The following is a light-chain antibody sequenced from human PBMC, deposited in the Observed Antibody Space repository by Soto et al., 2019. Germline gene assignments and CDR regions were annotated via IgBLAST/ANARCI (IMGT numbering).Light chain of an antibody. V-gene: IGKV3-15*01. CDR3: QQYNFWPWT. Sequence: EIVMTQSPATLSVSPGERATLSCRASQSVYMNLAWYQQKPGLPPRVLIYGASTRATEIPARFSGSGSGTDFTLTISSLQSEDVAIYFCQQYNFWPWTFGQGTQVEI. CDR1: QSVYMN. J-gene: IGKJ1*01. CDR2: GAS.